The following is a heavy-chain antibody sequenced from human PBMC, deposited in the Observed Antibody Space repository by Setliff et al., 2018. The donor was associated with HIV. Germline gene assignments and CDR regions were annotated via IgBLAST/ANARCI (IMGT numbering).Heavy chain of an antibody. CDR2: ISVYNGNT. V-gene: IGHV1-18*04. D-gene: IGHD3-10*01. Sequence: ASVKVSCKASGYTFTRYFMRCVRQAPGQGLEWMGWISVYNGNTHYGQKFQGRVIVTAETSTSTAYMELTSLRSDDTAVYYCASEGITMVRGAIIRSAFDIWGQGTMVTVSS. CDR1: GYTFTRYF. CDR3: ASEGITMVRGAIIRSAFDI. J-gene: IGHJ3*02.